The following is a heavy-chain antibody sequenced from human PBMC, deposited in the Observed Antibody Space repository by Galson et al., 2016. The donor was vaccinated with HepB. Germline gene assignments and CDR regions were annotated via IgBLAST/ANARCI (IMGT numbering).Heavy chain of an antibody. J-gene: IGHJ4*02. D-gene: IGHD4-17*01. Sequence: SLRLSCAASGFTFSSYGMHWVRQAPGKGLEWVAVISYDGSNKYYADSVKGRFIISRDNSKNTLYLQMNSLRAEDTAVYYCAKSGRYYGVDHFDYWGQGTLVTVSS. CDR3: AKSGRYYGVDHFDY. CDR2: ISYDGSNK. CDR1: GFTFSSYG. V-gene: IGHV3-30*18.